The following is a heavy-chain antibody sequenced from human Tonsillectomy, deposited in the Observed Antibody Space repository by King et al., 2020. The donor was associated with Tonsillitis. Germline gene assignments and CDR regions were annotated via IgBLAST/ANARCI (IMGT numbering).Heavy chain of an antibody. Sequence: QLVQSGAEVKKPGASVKVSCKASGYTFIGYYLHWVRQAPGQGLEWMGWINPNSGGTNYAQKFQGRVTLTRATSISTAYMELTRLRSDDTAVYYCAREAEDFWSGYYIAYWGQGTLITVSS. D-gene: IGHD3-3*01. CDR3: AREAEDFWSGYYIAY. CDR1: GYTFIGYY. CDR2: INPNSGGT. V-gene: IGHV1-2*02. J-gene: IGHJ4*02.